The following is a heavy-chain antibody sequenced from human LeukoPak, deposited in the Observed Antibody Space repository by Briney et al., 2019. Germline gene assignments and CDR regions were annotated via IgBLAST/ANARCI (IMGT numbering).Heavy chain of an antibody. V-gene: IGHV4-34*01. D-gene: IGHD3-10*01. CDR2: INHSGST. J-gene: IGHJ6*02. CDR1: GGSFSGYY. Sequence: SETLSLTCAVYGGSFSGYYWSWIRQPPGKGLEWIGEINHSGSTNYNPSLKSRVTISVDTSKNQFSLKLSSVTAADTAVYYCARGQRWYYYGSGSLGYGMDVWGQGTTVTVSS. CDR3: ARGQRWYYYGSGSLGYGMDV.